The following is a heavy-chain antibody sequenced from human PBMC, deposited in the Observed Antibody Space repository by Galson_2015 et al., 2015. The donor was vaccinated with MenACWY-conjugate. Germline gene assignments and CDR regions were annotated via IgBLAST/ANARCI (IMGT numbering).Heavy chain of an antibody. CDR1: GYTFTFYD. Sequence: SVKVSCKASGYTFTFYDMSWVRQTTGQGLKCLGWMNPNSGNTGYAQKFQGRVTMTRNTSITTAYMELSSLSSEDTAVYFCARVTRGRFDVWGQGTLVPGSS. J-gene: IGHJ1*01. CDR2: MNPNSGNT. V-gene: IGHV1-8*01. D-gene: IGHD3-9*01. CDR3: ARVTRGRFDV.